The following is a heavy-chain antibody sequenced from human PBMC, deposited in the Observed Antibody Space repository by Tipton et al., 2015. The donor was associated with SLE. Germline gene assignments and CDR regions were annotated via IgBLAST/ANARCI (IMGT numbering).Heavy chain of an antibody. V-gene: IGHV4-4*07. CDR3: AREGWELLGANWFDP. D-gene: IGHD1-26*01. J-gene: IGHJ5*02. CDR1: GGSISSYY. Sequence: LRLSCTVSGGSISSYYWSWIRQPPGKGLEWIGHIYTSGSTNYNPSLKSRVTMSVDTSKNQFSLKLSSVTAADTAVYYCAREGWELLGANWFDPWGQGTLVTVSS. CDR2: IYTSGST.